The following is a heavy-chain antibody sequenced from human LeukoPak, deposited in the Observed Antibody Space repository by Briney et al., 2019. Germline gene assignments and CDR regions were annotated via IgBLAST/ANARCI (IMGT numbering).Heavy chain of an antibody. CDR1: GISFRSYG. CDR3: ATDISTHYFGS. J-gene: IGHJ4*02. V-gene: IGHV3-30*02. D-gene: IGHD3-9*01. Sequence: GGSLRLSCAASGISFRSYGMHWVRQAPGKGLEWVTFIWYDASNKYYAEPVKGRFTISRDNSRNTVFLQMNSLRAEDTAIYYCATDISTHYFGSWGQGTLVTVSS. CDR2: IWYDASNK.